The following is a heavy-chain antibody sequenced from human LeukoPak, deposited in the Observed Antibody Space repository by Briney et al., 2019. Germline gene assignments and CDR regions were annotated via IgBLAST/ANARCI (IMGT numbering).Heavy chain of an antibody. CDR2: ISCYNGDT. Sequence: SVKVSCKASGYTFTHHGISWVRQAPGQGLEWMGWISCYNGDTIYAQNVQDRVILTTDASTRTVYIELRNLRSDDTAMYYCARDPSNSSGYHAHFDSWGQGTLITVSS. CDR1: GYTFTHHG. CDR3: ARDPSNSSGYHAHFDS. D-gene: IGHD3-22*01. J-gene: IGHJ4*02. V-gene: IGHV1-18*01.